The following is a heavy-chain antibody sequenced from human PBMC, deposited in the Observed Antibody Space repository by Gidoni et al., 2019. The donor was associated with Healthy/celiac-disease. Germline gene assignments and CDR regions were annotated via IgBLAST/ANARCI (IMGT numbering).Heavy chain of an antibody. CDR2: INHSGST. Sequence: QVQLQQWGAGLLKPSETLSLTCAVYGGSFSGYYWSWIRQPPGKGLEWIGEINHSGSTNYNPSLKSRVTISVDTSKNQFSLKLSSVTAADTAVYYCARIGGVYSNYYMDVWGKGTTVTVSS. D-gene: IGHD4-4*01. J-gene: IGHJ6*03. CDR3: ARIGGVYSNYYMDV. CDR1: GGSFSGYY. V-gene: IGHV4-34*01.